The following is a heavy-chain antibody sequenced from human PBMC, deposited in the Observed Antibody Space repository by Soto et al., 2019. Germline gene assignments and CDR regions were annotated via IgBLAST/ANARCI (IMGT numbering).Heavy chain of an antibody. CDR2: IKEDGSQK. Sequence: EVQLVESGGGLVQPGGSLRLSCAASGFSFSMYWMSWVRQAPGKGLEWVANIKEDGSQKYYVDSVKVRFTISRDNAKNALYLQMNSLRAEDTAVYYCARHQVGYRVTDYWGQGTLVTVSS. V-gene: IGHV3-7*01. D-gene: IGHD1-26*01. J-gene: IGHJ4*02. CDR1: GFSFSMYW. CDR3: ARHQVGYRVTDY.